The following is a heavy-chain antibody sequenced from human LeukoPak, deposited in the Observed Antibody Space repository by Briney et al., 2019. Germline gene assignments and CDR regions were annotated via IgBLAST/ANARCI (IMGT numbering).Heavy chain of an antibody. CDR2: IYYSGST. J-gene: IGHJ4*02. CDR1: GGSISSSSYY. Sequence: PSETLSLTCTVSGGSISSSSYYWGWIRQPPGKGLEWIGSIYYSGSTYYSPSLKSRVTISVDTSKNQFSLKLSSVTAADTAVYYCASRASSSWYGTDYWGQGTLVTVSS. D-gene: IGHD6-13*01. V-gene: IGHV4-39*01. CDR3: ASRASSSWYGTDY.